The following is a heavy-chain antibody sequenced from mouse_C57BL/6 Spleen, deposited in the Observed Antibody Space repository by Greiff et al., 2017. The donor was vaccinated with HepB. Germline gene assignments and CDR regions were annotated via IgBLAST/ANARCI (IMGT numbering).Heavy chain of an antibody. CDR1: GYTFTSYW. J-gene: IGHJ1*03. D-gene: IGHD1-1*02. V-gene: IGHV1-59*01. CDR3: ARTYGSNHWYFDV. CDR2: IDPSDSYT. Sequence: VQLQQSGAELVRPGTSVKLSCKASGYTFTSYWMHWVKQRPGQGLEWIGVIDPSDSYTNYNQKFKGKATLTVDTSSSTAYMQLSSLTSEDSAVYYCARTYGSNHWYFDVWGTGTTVTVSS.